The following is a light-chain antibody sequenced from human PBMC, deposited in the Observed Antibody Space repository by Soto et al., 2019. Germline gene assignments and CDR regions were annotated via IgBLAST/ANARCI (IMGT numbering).Light chain of an antibody. Sequence: DIQMTQSPSSLSASVGDRFTITCRASQVIGNYLAWYQQKPGKVPKLLIYGAYTLQSGVPSRFSGSGSGTDFTLTISSLQPEDVAIYYCQKYNSGLITFGQGTRLEI. CDR1: QVIGNY. CDR3: QKYNSGLIT. V-gene: IGKV1-27*01. J-gene: IGKJ5*01. CDR2: GAY.